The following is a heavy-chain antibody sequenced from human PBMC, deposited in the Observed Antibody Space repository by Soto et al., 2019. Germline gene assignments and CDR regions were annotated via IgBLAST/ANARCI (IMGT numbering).Heavy chain of an antibody. CDR3: ASPQCGTRYY. J-gene: IGHJ4*02. CDR1: GFIVSDHF. CDR2: TRDRGNNYIV. D-gene: IGHD1-1*01. V-gene: IGHV3-72*01. Sequence: EVQLVESGGGLVQPGGSLRLSCAASGFIVSDHFMDWVRQAPGKGLEWIGRTRDRGNNYIVEYAASVKGRFTISRDDSQNSVYLQMSSLRPDDTAIYYCASPQCGTRYYWGQGTLVTVSS.